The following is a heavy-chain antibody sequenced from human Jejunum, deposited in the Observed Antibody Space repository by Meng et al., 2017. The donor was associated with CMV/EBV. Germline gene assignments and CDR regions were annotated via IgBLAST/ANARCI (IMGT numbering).Heavy chain of an antibody. CDR2: NHSGTTT. CDR3: ARDSYCNSISCYDY. CDR1: GFSVSCNS. V-gene: IGHV3-53*01. Sequence: CADSGFSVSCNSLGWVRRAPGEGLEWVSVNHSGTTTYYADSVKDRFTISRDNSKNTLYLQMNSLRAEDTAVYYCARDSYCNSISCYDYWGQGTLVTVSS. J-gene: IGHJ4*02. D-gene: IGHD2/OR15-2a*01.